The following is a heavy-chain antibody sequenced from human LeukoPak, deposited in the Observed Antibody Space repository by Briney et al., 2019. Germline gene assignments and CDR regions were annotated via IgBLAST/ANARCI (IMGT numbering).Heavy chain of an antibody. D-gene: IGHD2-2*02. CDR3: ARHCSSTSCYTYNAFDI. CDR2: ISSSSSYI. Sequence: PGGSLRLSCAASGFTFSSYSMNWVRQAPGKGLEWVSSISSSSSYIYYADSVKGRFTISRDNAKNSLYLQMNSLRAEDTAVYYCARHCSSTSCYTYNAFDIWGQGTMVTVFS. CDR1: GFTFSSYS. J-gene: IGHJ3*02. V-gene: IGHV3-21*01.